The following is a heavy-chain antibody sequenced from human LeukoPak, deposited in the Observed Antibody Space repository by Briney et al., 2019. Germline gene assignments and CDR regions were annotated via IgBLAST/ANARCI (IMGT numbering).Heavy chain of an antibody. CDR2: IYWNGGST. CDR3: GRGGILGYCSSASGEDAFDI. D-gene: IGHD2-2*01. Sequence: PGGSLRLSCAASGFTFSNYGMSWVRQAPGKGLEWVSGIYWNGGSTDYADSVKGRFTISRDNAKNSLYLQMNSLRAEDTAVYYCGRGGILGYCSSASGEDAFDIWGQGTMVTVSS. CDR1: GFTFSNYG. V-gene: IGHV3-20*04. J-gene: IGHJ3*02.